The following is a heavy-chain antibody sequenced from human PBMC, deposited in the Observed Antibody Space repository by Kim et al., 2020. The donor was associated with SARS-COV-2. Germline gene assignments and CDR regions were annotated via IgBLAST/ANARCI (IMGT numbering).Heavy chain of an antibody. CDR2: YN. V-gene: IGHV6-1*01. CDR3: ARDSVRHFDY. Sequence: YNTYAVSVKSRRTINPDTSRNQCSLRLNSVTPEDTAVYYCARDSVRHFDYWGQGTLVTVSS. J-gene: IGHJ4*02. D-gene: IGHD6-6*01.